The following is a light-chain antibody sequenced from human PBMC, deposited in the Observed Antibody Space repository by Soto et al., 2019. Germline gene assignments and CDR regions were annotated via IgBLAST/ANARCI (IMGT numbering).Light chain of an antibody. CDR1: SSDVGAYNY. V-gene: IGLV2-8*01. J-gene: IGLJ2*01. CDR3: SSHGGSNNFVV. CDR2: EVS. Sequence: QSVLTQPPSASGSPEQSVTISCTGTSSDVGAYNYVSWYQQHPGKAPKVIIYEVSKRPSGVPDRFSGSKSGNTASLTVSGLQAEDEADYYCSSHGGSNNFVVFGGGTKLTVL.